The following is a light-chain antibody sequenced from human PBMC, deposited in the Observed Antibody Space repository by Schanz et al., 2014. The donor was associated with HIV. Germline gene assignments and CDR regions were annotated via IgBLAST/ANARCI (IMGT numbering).Light chain of an antibody. Sequence: QSVLTQPPSVSAAPGQRVTISCTGSRSNIGAGYDVHWYQQFPRTAPKLLIFANNNRPSGVPDRFSGSKSGTSASLAITGLRAEDEADYYCAAWDDSLNGVVFGGGTQLTVL. J-gene: IGLJ2*01. CDR1: RSNIGAGYD. CDR2: ANN. V-gene: IGLV1-40*01. CDR3: AAWDDSLNGVV.